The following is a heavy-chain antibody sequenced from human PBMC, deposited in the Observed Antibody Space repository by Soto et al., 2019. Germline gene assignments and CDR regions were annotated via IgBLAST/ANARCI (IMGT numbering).Heavy chain of an antibody. CDR1: GFTFSSYW. D-gene: IGHD2-21*02. CDR2: RKQDGSEK. Sequence: PGGSLRLSCAASGFTFSSYWMSWVGQGPGKGVEGVANRKQDGSEKYYVDSVKGRFTISRDNAKNSLYLQMNSLRADDTAVYYCARVDCGGDCYSGYYYYGIDVWGQGTTVTVSS. J-gene: IGHJ6*02. V-gene: IGHV3-7*05. CDR3: ARVDCGGDCYSGYYYYGIDV.